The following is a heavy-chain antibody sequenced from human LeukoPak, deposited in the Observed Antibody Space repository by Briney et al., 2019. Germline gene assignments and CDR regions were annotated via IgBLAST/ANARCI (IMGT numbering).Heavy chain of an antibody. Sequence: SVKVSCKASGGTFSSYAISWVRQAPGQGLEWMGRIIPIFGTANYAQKFQGRVTITTDESTSTAYVELSSLRSEDTAVYYCARDRLEMATVPLDYWGQGTLVTVSS. CDR1: GGTFSSYA. V-gene: IGHV1-69*05. CDR2: IIPIFGTA. CDR3: ARDRLEMATVPLDY. J-gene: IGHJ4*02. D-gene: IGHD5-24*01.